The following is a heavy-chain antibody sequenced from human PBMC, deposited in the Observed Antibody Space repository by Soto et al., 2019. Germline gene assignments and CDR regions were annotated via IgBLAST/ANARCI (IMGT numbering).Heavy chain of an antibody. V-gene: IGHV4-34*01. J-gene: IGHJ6*02. Sequence: ASETLSLTSAVYGGSFSGYYWSWIRQPPGKGLEWIGEINHSGSTNYNPSLKSRVTISVDTSKNQFSLKLSSVTAADTAVYYCAQIRSSSWSFYGMDVWGQGTTVTVSS. CDR3: AQIRSSSWSFYGMDV. CDR2: INHSGST. D-gene: IGHD6-13*01. CDR1: GGSFSGYY.